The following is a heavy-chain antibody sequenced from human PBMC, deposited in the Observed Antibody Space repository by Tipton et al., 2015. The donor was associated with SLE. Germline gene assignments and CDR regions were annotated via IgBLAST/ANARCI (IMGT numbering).Heavy chain of an antibody. CDR1: GGSFSGYY. D-gene: IGHD5-18*01. V-gene: IGHV4-34*01. Sequence: TPSLTCAVYGGSFSGYYWSWIRQPPGKGLEWIGEINHSGSTNYNPSLKSRVTISVDTSKNQFSLKLSSVTAADTAVYYCARGRGIQLWSSFDYWGQGTLVTVSS. CDR3: ARGRGIQLWSSFDY. CDR2: INHSGST. J-gene: IGHJ4*02.